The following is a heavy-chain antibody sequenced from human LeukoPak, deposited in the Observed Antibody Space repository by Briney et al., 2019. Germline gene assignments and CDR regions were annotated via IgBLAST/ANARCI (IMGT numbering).Heavy chain of an antibody. CDR2: ISSSSSYI. D-gene: IGHD3-22*01. CDR1: GFTFSSYW. CDR3: ARDALARYYDSSGYNIDY. V-gene: IGHV3-21*01. Sequence: GGSLRLSCAASGFTFSSYWMSWVRQAPGKGLEWVSSISSSSSYIYYADSVKGRFTISRDNAKNSLYLQMNSLRAEDTAVYYCARDALARYYDSSGYNIDYWGQGTLVTVSS. J-gene: IGHJ4*02.